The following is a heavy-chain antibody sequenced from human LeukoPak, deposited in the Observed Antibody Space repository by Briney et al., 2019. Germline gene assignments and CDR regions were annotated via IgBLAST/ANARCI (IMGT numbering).Heavy chain of an antibody. CDR2: IYYSGST. Sequence: SETLSLTCTVSGGSISSSSYYWGWIRQPPGKGLEWIGSIYYSGSTYYNPSLKSRVTISVDTSKNQFSLKLSSVTAADTAVYYCARDVGDYDILTGYTGDAFDIWGQGTMVTVSS. D-gene: IGHD3-9*01. CDR1: GGSISSSSYY. CDR3: ARDVGDYDILTGYTGDAFDI. J-gene: IGHJ3*02. V-gene: IGHV4-39*07.